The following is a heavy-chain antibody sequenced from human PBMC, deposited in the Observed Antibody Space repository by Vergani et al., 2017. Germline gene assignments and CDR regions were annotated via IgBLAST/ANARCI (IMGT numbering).Heavy chain of an antibody. CDR3: AIHWILWLGNDAFDI. CDR2: IYYSGST. CDR1: GGSISSSSYY. Sequence: QLQLQESGPGLVKPSETLSLTCTVSGGSISSSSYYWGWIRQPPGKGLEWIGSIYYSGSTYYNPSLKSRVTISVDTSKNQFSLKLSSVTAADTAVYYCAIHWILWLGNDAFDIWGQGTMVTVSS. V-gene: IGHV4-39*01. J-gene: IGHJ3*02. D-gene: IGHD5-12*01.